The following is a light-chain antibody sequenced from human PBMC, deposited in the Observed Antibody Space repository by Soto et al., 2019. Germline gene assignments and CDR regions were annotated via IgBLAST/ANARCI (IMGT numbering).Light chain of an antibody. CDR1: QDIRND. CDR3: LHAYNYPFT. J-gene: IGKJ3*01. Sequence: AIQMTQSPSSLSASVGDRVTITCRASQDIRNDLGWYQQKPGQAPNLLIFAASTLQIGVPSRFSGSGSGTYFTLIISILQPEDFATYYCLHAYNYPFTFGPGTTVDIK. CDR2: AAS. V-gene: IGKV1-6*01.